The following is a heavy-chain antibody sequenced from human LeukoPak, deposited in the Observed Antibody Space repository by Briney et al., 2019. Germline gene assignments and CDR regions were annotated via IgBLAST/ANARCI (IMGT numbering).Heavy chain of an antibody. V-gene: IGHV3-64D*06. D-gene: IGHD6-13*01. CDR1: GFTFSSYA. CDR2: ISSNGGST. Sequence: GGSLRLSCSASGFTFSSYAMHWVRQAPGKGLEYVSAISSNGGSTYYADSVKGRFTISRDNSKNTLYLQMSSLRAEDTAVYYCARDMVGRYSSSSYTLDYWGQGTLVTVSS. J-gene: IGHJ4*02. CDR3: ARDMVGRYSSSSYTLDY.